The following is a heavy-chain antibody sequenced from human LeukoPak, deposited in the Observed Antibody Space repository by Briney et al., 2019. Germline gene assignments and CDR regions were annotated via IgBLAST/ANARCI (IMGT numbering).Heavy chain of an antibody. CDR2: FYPGGST. Sequence: PSETLSLTCAVSGYAISSRYYWGWMRQPPRRALEWIGSFYPGGSTYYHPSLKRRVTMSVDTSKHQFSLNLSSVTAADTAVYYCARGTTRLCRDYWGQGTLVSVSS. D-gene: IGHD1-7*01. V-gene: IGHV4-38-2*01. CDR1: GYAISSRYY. J-gene: IGHJ4*02. CDR3: ARGTTRLCRDY.